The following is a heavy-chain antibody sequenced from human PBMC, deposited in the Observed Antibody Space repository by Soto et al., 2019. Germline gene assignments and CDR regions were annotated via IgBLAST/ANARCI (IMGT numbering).Heavy chain of an antibody. Sequence: QVQLVESGGGLVKPGGSLRLSCAASGFTFSDYYMSWIRQAPGKGLEWVSYSSSGSDTIYYADSVKGRFTISRDNAKKSLYLQMNSLRAEDTAVYYCARGEYLWGSPAYDWGQGTLVTVSS. V-gene: IGHV3-11*01. J-gene: IGHJ4*02. CDR2: SSSGSDTI. CDR1: GFTFSDYY. CDR3: ARGEYLWGSPAYD. D-gene: IGHD3-16*01.